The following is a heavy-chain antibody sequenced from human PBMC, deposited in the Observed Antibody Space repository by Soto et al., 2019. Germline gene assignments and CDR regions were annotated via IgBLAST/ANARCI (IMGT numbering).Heavy chain of an antibody. D-gene: IGHD2-8*01. CDR1: AGSISSGDHS. Sequence: SETLSLTCTVSAGSISSGDHSWSWIRLAPGKGPEWIGYSYSRGSTYCNPSLKSRLTISVDSSKTQFSLKLSSVSAADTPVYYCGTRMSRYYLDPWRQRTLVTV. CDR2: SYSRGST. V-gene: IGHV4-30-4*01. CDR3: GTRMSRYYLDP. J-gene: IGHJ4*01.